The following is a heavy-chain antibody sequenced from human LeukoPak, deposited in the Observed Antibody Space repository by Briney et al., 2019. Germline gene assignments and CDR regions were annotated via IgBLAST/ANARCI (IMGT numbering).Heavy chain of an antibody. V-gene: IGHV3-48*03. Sequence: GGSLRPSCAAAGLTFSSYEMYWVRQAPGKGLEWVSYISGSGETIYYADSVKGRFTISRDNANKSLYLRMSSLRVEDTAIYYCIPPAAGLRRTISTEYFQHWGQGALVTGSS. J-gene: IGHJ1*01. CDR1: GLTFSSYE. CDR2: ISGSGETI. CDR3: IPPAAGLRRTISTEYFQH. D-gene: IGHD6-13*01.